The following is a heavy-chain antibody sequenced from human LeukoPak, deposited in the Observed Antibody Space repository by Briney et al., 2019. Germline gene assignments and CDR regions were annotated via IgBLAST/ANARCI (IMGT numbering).Heavy chain of an antibody. J-gene: IGHJ3*02. V-gene: IGHV1-2*02. D-gene: IGHD2-21*01. CDR2: INPKNGDT. CDR1: GHTFTDFY. Sequence: ASVKVSCKASGHTFTDFYMHWVRQAPGQGLEWMGWINPKNGDTRYVQKFQGRVTMTRDTSISTSYMEVSRLTSDDTAVYYCAREAGDNAYDIWGQGTVVTVSS. CDR3: AREAGDNAYDI.